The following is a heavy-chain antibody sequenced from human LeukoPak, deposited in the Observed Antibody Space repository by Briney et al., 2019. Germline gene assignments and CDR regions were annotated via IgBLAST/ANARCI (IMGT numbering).Heavy chain of an antibody. V-gene: IGHV4-39*07. CDR2: IYYSGST. Sequence: PSETLSLTCTVSGGSISSSSYYWGWIRQPPGKGLEWIGGIYYSGSTYYNPSLKSRVTISVDTSKNQFSLKLSSVTAADTAVYYCAREGGSYLGYYYMDAWGKGTTVTVSS. J-gene: IGHJ6*03. CDR1: GGSISSSSYY. CDR3: AREGGSYLGYYYMDA. D-gene: IGHD1-26*01.